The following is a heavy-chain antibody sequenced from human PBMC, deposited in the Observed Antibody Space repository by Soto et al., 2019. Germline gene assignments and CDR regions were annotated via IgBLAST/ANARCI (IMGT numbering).Heavy chain of an antibody. CDR1: GFTFSSYA. D-gene: IGHD3-16*01. J-gene: IGHJ4*02. V-gene: IGHV3-23*04. CDR3: ARVGVPSNSDY. Sequence: QLVESGGGLVQPGGSLRLSCAASGFTFSSYAMSWVRQAPGKGLEWVSSTRGTGANTYYVDSVKGRFTFSRDNSKNTLYLQMNSLRVEDTAIYYCARVGVPSNSDYWGQGTLVTVSS. CDR2: TRGTGANT.